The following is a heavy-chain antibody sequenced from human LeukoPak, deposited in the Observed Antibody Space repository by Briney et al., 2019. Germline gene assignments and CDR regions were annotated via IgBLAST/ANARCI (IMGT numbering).Heavy chain of an antibody. Sequence: AASVKVSCKASGGTFSSYAISWVRQAPGQGLEWMGGIIPIFGTANYAQKFQGRVTITADESTSTAYMELSSLRPEDTAVYYCASNPSNIVVVPAAPTVYYYMDVWGKGTTVTISS. CDR1: GGTFSSYA. V-gene: IGHV1-69*13. CDR3: ASNPSNIVVVPAAPTVYYYMDV. D-gene: IGHD2-2*01. J-gene: IGHJ6*03. CDR2: IIPIFGTA.